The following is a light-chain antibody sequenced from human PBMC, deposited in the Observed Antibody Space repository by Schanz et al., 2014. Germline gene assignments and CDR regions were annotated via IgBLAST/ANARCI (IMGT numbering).Light chain of an antibody. V-gene: IGLV1-44*01. J-gene: IGLJ1*01. Sequence: QPVLTQPPSASGTPGQTVTISCSGDISNIGSNTVNWYQQLPGTAPKLLIYTNNQRPSGVPDRFSGSKSGTSASLAISGLQSDDEADYYCCSYAGSYTYVFGTGTKLTV. CDR2: TNN. CDR1: ISNIGSNT. CDR3: CSYAGSYTYV.